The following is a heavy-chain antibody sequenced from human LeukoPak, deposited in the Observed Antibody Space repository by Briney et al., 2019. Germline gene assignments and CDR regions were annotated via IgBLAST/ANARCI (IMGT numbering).Heavy chain of an antibody. D-gene: IGHD4-4*01. CDR3: ARDSVRGLPTDY. CDR2: TYYSGST. Sequence: SETLSLTCTVSGGSISSYYWSWIRQPPGKGLEWIGYTYYSGSTNYNPSLKSRVTISVDTSKNQLSLKLTSVTAADTAIYYCARDSVRGLPTDYWGQGTLVTVSS. J-gene: IGHJ4*02. V-gene: IGHV4-59*01. CDR1: GGSISSYY.